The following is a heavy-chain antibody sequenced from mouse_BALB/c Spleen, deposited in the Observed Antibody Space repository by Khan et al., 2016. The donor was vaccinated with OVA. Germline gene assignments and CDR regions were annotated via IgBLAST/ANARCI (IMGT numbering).Heavy chain of an antibody. V-gene: IGHV3-6*02. J-gene: IGHJ3*01. CDR3: ASKSYGKGAY. Sequence: EVQLQESGPGLVKPSQSLSLTCSVTGYSITSGYYWSWIRQFPGNRLEWMGYISYDGSNNYNPYLKNRISITRDTSKKQFFLKLNSETTEDTATYYCASKSYGKGAYWGQGTLVTVSA. D-gene: IGHD2-1*01. CDR1: GYSITSGYY. CDR2: ISYDGSN.